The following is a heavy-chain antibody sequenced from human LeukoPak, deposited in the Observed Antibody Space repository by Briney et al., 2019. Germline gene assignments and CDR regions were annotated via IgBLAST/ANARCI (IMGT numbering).Heavy chain of an antibody. J-gene: IGHJ5*02. CDR1: GFTVSSNY. V-gene: IGHV3-53*01. CDR2: IYSGGST. CDR3: TRNWGSDNWFDP. D-gene: IGHD7-27*01. Sequence: GGSLRLSCAASGFTVSSNYMTWVRQAPGKGLEWVSVIYSGGSTYYADSVKGRFAISRDNSKNTLYLQMNSLRAEDTAVYYCTRNWGSDNWFDPWGQGTLVTVSS.